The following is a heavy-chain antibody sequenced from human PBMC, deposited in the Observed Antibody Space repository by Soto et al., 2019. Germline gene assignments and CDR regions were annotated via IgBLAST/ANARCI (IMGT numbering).Heavy chain of an antibody. J-gene: IGHJ4*02. V-gene: IGHV3-74*01. CDR2: INTDGSRT. CDR3: AKAPIDHYSGYDYFDY. Sequence: GGSLRLSCAASGFTFDYYWMHWVRQAPGKGLVWVSRINTDGSRTNYADSVKGRFTISRDNSKNTLYLQMNSLRAEDTAVYYCAKAPIDHYSGYDYFDYWGQGTLVTVSS. D-gene: IGHD5-12*01. CDR1: GFTFDYYW.